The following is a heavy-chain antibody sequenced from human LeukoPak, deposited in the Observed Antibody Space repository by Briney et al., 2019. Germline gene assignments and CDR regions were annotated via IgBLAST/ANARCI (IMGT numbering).Heavy chain of an antibody. D-gene: IGHD2-2*01. CDR1: GFTFSSYA. CDR2: ISGSGGST. J-gene: IGHJ6*03. V-gene: IGHV3-23*01. Sequence: GGSLRLSCAASGFTFSSYAMSWVRQAPGKGLEWVSSISGSGGSTYYADSVKGRFTISRDNSKSTLYLQMNSLRAEDTAVYYCANPFSTPRSNYYIDVWGKGTTVTVSS. CDR3: ANPFSTPRSNYYIDV.